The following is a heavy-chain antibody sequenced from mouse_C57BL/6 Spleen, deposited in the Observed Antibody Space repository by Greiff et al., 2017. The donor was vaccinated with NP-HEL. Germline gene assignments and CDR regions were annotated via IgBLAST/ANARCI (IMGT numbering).Heavy chain of an antibody. D-gene: IGHD2-4*01. CDR1: GYTFTDYY. Sequence: VQLQQSGAELVRPGASVKLSCKASGYTFTDYYINWVKQRPGQGLEWIARIYPGSGNTYYNEKFKGKATLTAEKSSSTAYMQLSSLTSEDSAVYFCARVYDYDYWYFDVWGTGTTVTVSS. V-gene: IGHV1-76*01. J-gene: IGHJ1*03. CDR2: IYPGSGNT. CDR3: ARVYDYDYWYFDV.